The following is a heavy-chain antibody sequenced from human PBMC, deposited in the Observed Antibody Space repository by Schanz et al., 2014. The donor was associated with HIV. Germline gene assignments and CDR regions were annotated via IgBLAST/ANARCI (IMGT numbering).Heavy chain of an antibody. V-gene: IGHV3-33*01. D-gene: IGHD2-15*01. Sequence: VHLVESGGGLVQPGGSLRLSCAASGFTFSNYGMHWVRQAPGKGLEWMAVIWYGGSNKYYADSVKGRFTISRDNSKNTLYLQMNSLRAEDTAVYYCARDDCSGGSCYSNYYYGMDVWGQGTTVTVSS. J-gene: IGHJ6*02. CDR1: GFTFSNYG. CDR3: ARDDCSGGSCYSNYYYGMDV. CDR2: IWYGGSNK.